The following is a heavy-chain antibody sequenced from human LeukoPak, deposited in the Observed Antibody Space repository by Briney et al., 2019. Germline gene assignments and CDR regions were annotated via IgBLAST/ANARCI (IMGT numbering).Heavy chain of an antibody. CDR1: GGTFSSYV. CDR3: ARAEDQGRYFDWLPGFDP. CDR2: ILPIFGTA. J-gene: IGHJ5*02. D-gene: IGHD3-9*01. V-gene: IGHV1-69*13. Sequence: SVKVSCTASGGTFSSYVINWVRQAPGQGLEWMGGILPIFGTAIYAQHFQGRLTITADESTNSAYMELNRLRSDDTAVYYCARAEDQGRYFDWLPGFDPWGQGTLVTVSS.